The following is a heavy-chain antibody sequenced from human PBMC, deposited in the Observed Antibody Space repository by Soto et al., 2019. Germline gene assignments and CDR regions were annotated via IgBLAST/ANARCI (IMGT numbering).Heavy chain of an antibody. Sequence: EVQLVESGGGLVQPGGSLRLSCEASGFMFSTHWMHWVRQVPGKGLDWVARIEDDGRRTDYADSVKGRFTISRDNAKSTLFLQLNNLRVEDTATYHCAKAEYTAALPGLWGRGTLVTVSS. V-gene: IGHV3-74*01. CDR1: GFMFSTHW. D-gene: IGHD2-15*01. CDR3: AKAEYTAALPGL. J-gene: IGHJ1*01. CDR2: IEDDGRRT.